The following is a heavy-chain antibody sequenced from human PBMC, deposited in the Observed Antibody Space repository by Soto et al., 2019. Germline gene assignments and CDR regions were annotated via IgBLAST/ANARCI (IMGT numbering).Heavy chain of an antibody. Sequence: GASVKVSCKASGYTFTSYAMHWVRQAPRQRLEWMGWINAGNGNTKYSQKFQGRVTITRDTSASTAYMELSSLRSEDTAVYYCARVVGYSSGWPHFDYWGQGTPVTVSS. J-gene: IGHJ4*02. CDR3: ARVVGYSSGWPHFDY. D-gene: IGHD6-19*01. CDR1: GYTFTSYA. CDR2: INAGNGNT. V-gene: IGHV1-3*01.